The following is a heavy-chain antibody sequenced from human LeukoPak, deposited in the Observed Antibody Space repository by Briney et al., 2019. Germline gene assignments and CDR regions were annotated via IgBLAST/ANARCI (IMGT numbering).Heavy chain of an antibody. V-gene: IGHV4-59*08. CDR2: IYYSGSP. CDR1: GGSIXSXX. J-gene: IGHJ4*02. D-gene: IGHD5-18*01. CDR3: ARRRQLWSGIDY. Sequence: SETLSLTCTVSGGSIXSXXXXXXXQPPGXXLXWIGYIYYSGSPNYTPSLKSRVTISVDTSKTQFSLKLSSVPAADTAVYYCARRRQLWSGIDYWGQGTLVTVSS.